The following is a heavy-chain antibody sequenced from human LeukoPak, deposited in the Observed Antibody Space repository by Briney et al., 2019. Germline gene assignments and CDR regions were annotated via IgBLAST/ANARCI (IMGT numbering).Heavy chain of an antibody. CDR2: MNPNSGNT. CDR3: TRETSSRYFDY. Sequence: GASVKVSCKASGYTFTSYDINWVRQATGQGLEWMGWMNPNSGNTGYAQKFQGRITITRNTSLSTAYMELSSLRSEDTAVYYCTRETSSRYFDYWGQGTLVTVSS. V-gene: IGHV1-8*03. J-gene: IGHJ4*02. CDR1: GYTFTSYD.